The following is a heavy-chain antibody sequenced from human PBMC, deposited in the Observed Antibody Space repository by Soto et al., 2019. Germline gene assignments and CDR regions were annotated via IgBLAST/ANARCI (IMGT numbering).Heavy chain of an antibody. J-gene: IGHJ6*02. D-gene: IGHD1-26*01. CDR3: TTDSHTGSYYGYYYGMDV. V-gene: IGHV3-15*07. CDR2: IKSKTDGGTT. Sequence: PGGSLRLSCAASGFTFSNAWMNWVRQAPGKGLEWVGRIKSKTDGGTTDYAAPVKGRFTISRDDSKNTLYLQMNSLKTEDTAVYYCTTDSHTGSYYGYYYGMDVWGQGTTVTVSS. CDR1: GFTFSNAW.